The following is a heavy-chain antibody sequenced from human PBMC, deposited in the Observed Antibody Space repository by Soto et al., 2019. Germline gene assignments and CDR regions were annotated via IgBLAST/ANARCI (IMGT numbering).Heavy chain of an antibody. Sequence: PSETLSLTCAVSGGSITSSNWWTWVRQSPGKGLEWIGQIYYSGITNNNPSPSLKRRVTISLDKSTNQFSLKLSSVTAADTAVYYCARWSGYCVNTYCFNYFDYWGQGILVTVSS. J-gene: IGHJ4*02. D-gene: IGHD2-15*01. CDR1: GGSITSSNW. CDR2: IYYSGIT. V-gene: IGHV4-4*02. CDR3: ARWSGYCVNTYCFNYFDY.